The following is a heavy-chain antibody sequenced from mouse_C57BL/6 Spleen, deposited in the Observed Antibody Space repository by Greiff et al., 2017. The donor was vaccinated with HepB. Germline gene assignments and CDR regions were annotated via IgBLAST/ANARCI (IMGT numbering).Heavy chain of an antibody. CDR1: GFNIKDDY. V-gene: IGHV14-4*01. CDR3: TTAQATLAWFAY. D-gene: IGHD3-2*02. Sequence: VQLQQSGAELVRPGASVKLSCTASGFNIKDDYMHWVKQRPEQGLEWIGWIDPENGDTEYASKFQGKATITADTSFNTAYLQLSSLTSEDTAVYYCTTAQATLAWFAYWGQGTLVTVSA. CDR2: IDPENGDT. J-gene: IGHJ3*01.